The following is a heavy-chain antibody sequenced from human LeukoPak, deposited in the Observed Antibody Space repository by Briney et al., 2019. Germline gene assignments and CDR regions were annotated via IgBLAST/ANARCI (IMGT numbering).Heavy chain of an antibody. CDR1: GFTFSSYA. D-gene: IGHD6-19*01. V-gene: IGHV3-30*07. CDR2: ISYDGSNK. CDR3: AREIVSAVAGNFDY. J-gene: IGHJ4*02. Sequence: GGSLRLSCAASGFTFSSYAMHWVRQAPGRGLEWVAVISYDGSNKYYADSVKGRFTISRDNSKNTLYLEMNSLRAEDTAVYYCAREIVSAVAGNFDYWGQGTLVTVSS.